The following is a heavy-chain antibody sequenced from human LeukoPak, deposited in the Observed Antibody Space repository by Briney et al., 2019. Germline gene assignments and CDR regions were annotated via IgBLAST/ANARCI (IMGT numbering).Heavy chain of an antibody. CDR3: ARGDRYYYDSSGYFDY. CDR2: INCNCGRS. V-gene: IGHV3-20*04. CDR1: GFTFEDYR. D-gene: IGHD3-22*01. J-gene: IGHJ4*02. Sequence: GGPLRLSCAPSGFTFEDYRMSWLRKAPGKGVEWVCGINCNCGRSGYADSVKGRFNNSRGNAKNSLYLQMDSLRGEDTALYYCARGDRYYYDSSGYFDYWGQGTLVTVSS.